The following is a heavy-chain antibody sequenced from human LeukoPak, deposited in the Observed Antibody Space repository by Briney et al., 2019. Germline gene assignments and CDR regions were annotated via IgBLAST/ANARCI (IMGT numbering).Heavy chain of an antibody. V-gene: IGHV3-23*01. Sequence: PGGSLRLSCAASGITFSNYAMSWVRQAPGKGLEWVSTVSGSGDSTYFAASVTGRFTISRDNSKNTLYLQMNSLRAEDTAVYYCAKGYSGSGGSSYFDYWGQGTLVTVS. CDR3: AKGYSGSGGSSYFDY. CDR1: GITFSNYA. J-gene: IGHJ4*02. D-gene: IGHD2-15*01. CDR2: VSGSGDST.